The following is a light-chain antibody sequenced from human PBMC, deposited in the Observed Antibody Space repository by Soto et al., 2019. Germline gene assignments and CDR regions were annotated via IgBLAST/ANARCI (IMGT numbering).Light chain of an antibody. Sequence: VLTQPPSASGTPGQTVSISCSGTSSNMRTNTVNWYQHLPGTAPKLIIYSNDQRPSGVPDRFSASKSGTSASLAINGLQSADEAVYYCAAWDDSLAWVFGGGTQLTVL. J-gene: IGLJ7*01. CDR2: SND. CDR3: AAWDDSLAWV. CDR1: SSNMRTNT. V-gene: IGLV1-44*01.